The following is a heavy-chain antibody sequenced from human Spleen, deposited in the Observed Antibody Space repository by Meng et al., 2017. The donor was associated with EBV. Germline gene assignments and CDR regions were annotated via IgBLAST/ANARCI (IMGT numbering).Heavy chain of an antibody. Sequence: LQPLDAVVVLPSTSAAPTCAGQGDSYCCYDWCCSRQPPRRGLGLIGSVHITGSTCSSPYLKIRVTVSIDTSKTQFSLRLNSVTAAATAVYYCARPCPSFQSPRLAPVGAWGQGTLVTVSS. D-gene: IGHD6-19*01. CDR3: ARPCPSFQSPRLAPVGA. CDR2: VHITGST. J-gene: IGHJ5*02. V-gene: IGHV4-34*01. CDR1: GDSYCCYD.